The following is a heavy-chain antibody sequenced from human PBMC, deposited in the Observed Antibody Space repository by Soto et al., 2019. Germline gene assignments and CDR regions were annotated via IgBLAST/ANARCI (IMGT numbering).Heavy chain of an antibody. CDR1: GFTFSTYW. CDR3: VRMGFSGGGYLSYYYYGMDI. D-gene: IGHD5-12*01. V-gene: IGHV3-74*01. CDR2: INSDGSTT. Sequence: GGSLRLSCAASGFTFSTYWMHWVRQAPGKGLVWVSRINSDGSTTNYADSVKGRFTISRDNAKNTLYLQMNSLKASDTAMYYCVRMGFSGGGYLSYYYYGMDIWGQGTTVTVSS. J-gene: IGHJ6*02.